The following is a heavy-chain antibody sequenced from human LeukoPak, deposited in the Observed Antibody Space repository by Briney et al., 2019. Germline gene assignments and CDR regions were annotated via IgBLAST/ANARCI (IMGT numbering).Heavy chain of an antibody. V-gene: IGHV4-59*01. J-gene: IGHJ4*02. Sequence: SETLSLTCTVSGGSISNYYWNWIRQPPGKGLEWVGYIYYSGSTNYNPSPKSRITISLDTSKNQFSLKLSSVTAADMAVYYCARVTGYMIEDYFDYWGQGTLVTVSS. D-gene: IGHD3-22*01. CDR1: GGSISNYY. CDR2: IYYSGST. CDR3: ARVTGYMIEDYFDY.